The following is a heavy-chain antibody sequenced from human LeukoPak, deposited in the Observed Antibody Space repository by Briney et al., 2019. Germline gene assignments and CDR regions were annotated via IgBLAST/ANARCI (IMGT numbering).Heavy chain of an antibody. CDR1: GGSFSGYY. CDR2: INHSGST. CDR3: ARSYSSSWYGTVDY. D-gene: IGHD6-13*01. V-gene: IGHV4-34*01. Sequence: SETLSLTCAVYGGSFSGYYWSWIRQPPGKGLEWIGEINHSGSTNYNPSLKSRVTISVDTSKNQFSLKLSSVTAADTAVYYCARSYSSSWYGTVDYWGQGTLVTVSS. J-gene: IGHJ4*02.